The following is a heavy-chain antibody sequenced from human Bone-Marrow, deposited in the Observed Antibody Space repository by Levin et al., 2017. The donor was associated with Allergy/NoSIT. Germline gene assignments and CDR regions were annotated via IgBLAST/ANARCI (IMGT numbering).Heavy chain of an antibody. D-gene: IGHD6-13*01. Sequence: PGESLKISCAASGFTFSDHYMDWVRQAPGKGLEWVGRTRNKANSYTTEYAASVKGRFTISRDDSKNSLYLQMNSLKTDDTAVYYCARGRHSSSWTLDYYYYYMDVWGKGTTVTVSS. CDR3: ARGRHSSSWTLDYYYYYMDV. J-gene: IGHJ6*03. CDR2: TRNKANSYTT. V-gene: IGHV3-72*01. CDR1: GFTFSDHY.